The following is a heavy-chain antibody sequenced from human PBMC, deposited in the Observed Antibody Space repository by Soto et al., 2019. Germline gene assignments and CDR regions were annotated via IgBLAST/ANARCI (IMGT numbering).Heavy chain of an antibody. CDR3: ATHLWFGELSN. CDR2: ISGSGGST. CDR1: GFTFSSYA. Sequence: EVQLLESGGGLVQPGGSLRLSCAASGFTFSSYAMSWVRQAPGKGLEWVSAISGSGGSTYYADSVKGRFTISRDNSKNTLYLQLNSLRAEDTAVYYCATHLWFGELSNWGQGTLVTVSS. V-gene: IGHV3-23*01. J-gene: IGHJ4*02. D-gene: IGHD3-10*01.